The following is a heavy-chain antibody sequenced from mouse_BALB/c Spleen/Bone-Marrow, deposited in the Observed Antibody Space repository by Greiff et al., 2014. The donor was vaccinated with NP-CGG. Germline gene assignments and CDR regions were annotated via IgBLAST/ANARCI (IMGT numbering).Heavy chain of an antibody. V-gene: IGHV1-77*01. D-gene: IGHD1-1*01. J-gene: IGHJ4*01. Sequence: QVHVKQSGAELARPGASVKLSCKASGYTFTDYYINWVKQRTGQGLEWIGEIYPGSGNTYYNEKFKGKATLTADKSSNTAYMQLSSLTSEDSAVYFCAKGGYGSSYVRYYAMDYWGQGTSVTVPS. CDR3: AKGGYGSSYVRYYAMDY. CDR2: IYPGSGNT. CDR1: GYTFTDYY.